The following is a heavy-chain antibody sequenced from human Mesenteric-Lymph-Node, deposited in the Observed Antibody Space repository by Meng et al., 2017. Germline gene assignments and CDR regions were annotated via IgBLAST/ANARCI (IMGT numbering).Heavy chain of an antibody. CDR2: TYYRSKWYN. CDR3: ARSGSCGWIDY. J-gene: IGHJ4*02. D-gene: IGHD6-19*01. V-gene: IGHV6-1*01. Sequence: QVDLLQSGPGLVKPTQTRSLTCAIVGDSVSSNSAAWIWIRHSPSRGLEWLGRTYYRSKWYNGYAISVNSRITITPDTSKNQFFLQLNSVTPEDTAMYYCARSGSCGWIDYWGQGTLVTVSS. CDR1: GDSVSSNSAA.